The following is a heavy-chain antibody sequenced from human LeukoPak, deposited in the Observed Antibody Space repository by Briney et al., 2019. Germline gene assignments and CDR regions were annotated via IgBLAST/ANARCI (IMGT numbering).Heavy chain of an antibody. D-gene: IGHD3-16*02. CDR3: ARQGAMITFGGVIVDAFDI. J-gene: IGHJ3*02. CDR2: INHSGRT. CDR1: GGSFSAYY. Sequence: SETLSLTCAVYGGSFSAYYWSWIRQPPGKGLEWIGEINHSGRTNYNPSLKSRVTISVDTSKNQFSLKLSSVTAADTAVYYCARQGAMITFGGVIVDAFDIWGQGTMVTVSS. V-gene: IGHV4-34*01.